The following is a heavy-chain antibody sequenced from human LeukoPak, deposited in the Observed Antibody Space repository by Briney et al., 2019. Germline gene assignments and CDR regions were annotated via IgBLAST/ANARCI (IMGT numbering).Heavy chain of an antibody. J-gene: IGHJ4*02. CDR2: IYSGGST. CDR3: ARDPPVAAVY. Sequence: GGSLRLSCAASVFTVSSNYMSWVRQAPGKGLEWVSVIYSGGSTYYADSVKGRFTISRDNSKNTLYLQMNSLRAQDTAVYYCARDPPVAAVYWGQGTLVTVSS. V-gene: IGHV3-53*01. CDR1: VFTVSSNY. D-gene: IGHD6-13*01.